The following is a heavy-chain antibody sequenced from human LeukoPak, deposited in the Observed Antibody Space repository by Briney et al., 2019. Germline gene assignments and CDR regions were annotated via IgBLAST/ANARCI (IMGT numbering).Heavy chain of an antibody. V-gene: IGHV3-48*04. J-gene: IGHJ6*02. D-gene: IGHD2-15*01. CDR3: ARACSGGRCYSPHYYYYGMDV. CDR1: GFSFSTYT. Sequence: GGPLRLSCAASGFSFSTYTINWVRQAPGKGLDWVSYITSRRSTIYYADSVKGRFTISRDNAKTSLYLQMHGLRAADTAVYYCARACSGGRCYSPHYYYYGMDVWGQGTTVTVSS. CDR2: ITSRRSTI.